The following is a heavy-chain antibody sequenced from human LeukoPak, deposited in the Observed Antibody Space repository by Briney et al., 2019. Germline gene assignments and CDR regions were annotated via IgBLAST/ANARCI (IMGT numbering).Heavy chain of an antibody. Sequence: GGPLRLSCAASGFAFSSYSMTWVRQAPGKGLEWVSCISSSSSYIYYADSVKGRFTISRDNPKKSLYLQMNSLRAEDSAVYYCARDEYASSPGYFDYWGQGTLVTVSS. CDR2: ISSSSSYI. CDR3: ARDEYASSPGYFDY. D-gene: IGHD6-6*01. V-gene: IGHV3-21*01. CDR1: GFAFSSYS. J-gene: IGHJ4*02.